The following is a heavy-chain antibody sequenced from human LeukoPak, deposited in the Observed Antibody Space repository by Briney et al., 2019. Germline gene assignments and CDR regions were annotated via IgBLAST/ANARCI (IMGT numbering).Heavy chain of an antibody. CDR3: ARSSYYDFWSGPSNWFDP. J-gene: IGHJ5*02. V-gene: IGHV4-59*01. CDR1: GGSISSYY. Sequence: SETLSLTCTVSGGSISSYYWSWIRRPPGKGLEWIGYIYYSGSTNYNPSLKSRVTISVDTSKNQFSLKLSSVTAADTAVYYCARSSYYDFWSGPSNWFDPWGQGTLVTVSS. D-gene: IGHD3-3*01. CDR2: IYYSGST.